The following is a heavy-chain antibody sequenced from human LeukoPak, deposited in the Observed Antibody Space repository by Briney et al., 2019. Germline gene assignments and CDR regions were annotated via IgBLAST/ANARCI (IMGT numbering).Heavy chain of an antibody. CDR3: ARASGDIVETATMGSY. Sequence: NAGGSLRLSCAASGFTFNGYSMNWVRQAPGKGLEWVSSISSSSSSIYYADSVKGRFTISRDNAKNSLYLQMNSLRAEDTAVYYCARASGDIVETATMGSYWGQGTLVTVSS. J-gene: IGHJ4*02. CDR2: ISSSSSSI. CDR1: GFTFNGYS. V-gene: IGHV3-21*01. D-gene: IGHD5-18*01.